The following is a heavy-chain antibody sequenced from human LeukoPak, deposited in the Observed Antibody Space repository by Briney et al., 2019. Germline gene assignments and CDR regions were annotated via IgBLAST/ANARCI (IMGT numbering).Heavy chain of an antibody. V-gene: IGHV3-30-3*01. D-gene: IGHD3-22*01. CDR1: GFTFSSYA. CDR3: ARARSTMIVVVLFDY. CDR2: ISYDGSNK. J-gene: IGHJ4*02. Sequence: GGSLRLSCAASGFTFSSYAMHWVRQAPGKGLGWVAVISYDGSNKYYADSVKGRFTISRDNSKNTLYLQMNSLRAEDTAVYYCARARSTMIVVVLFDYWGQGTLVTVSS.